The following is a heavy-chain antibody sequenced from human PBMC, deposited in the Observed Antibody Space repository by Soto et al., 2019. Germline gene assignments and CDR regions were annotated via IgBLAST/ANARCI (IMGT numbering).Heavy chain of an antibody. CDR1: GFTFSSYA. CDR2: ISGSGGST. J-gene: IGHJ4*02. Sequence: EVQLLESGGGLVQPGGSLRLSCAASGFTFSSYAMSXXXXXXXXXXXXXXTISGSGGSTYYVDSVKGRFTISRDNSKXXXXXXXXXXXXXXXXXXXXXXXXXXXXXXXXXXFDYWGQGTLVTVSS. CDR3: XXXXXXXXXXXXXXFDY. V-gene: IGHV3-23*01.